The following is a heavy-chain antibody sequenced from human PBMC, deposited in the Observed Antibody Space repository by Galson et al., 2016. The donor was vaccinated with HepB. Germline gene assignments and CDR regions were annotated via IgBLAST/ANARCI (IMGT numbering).Heavy chain of an antibody. CDR1: GFTFSSFT. D-gene: IGHD3-3*01. CDR2: IISSGTYI. CDR3: ARSSIRFLEWLPSRDTYAMDV. J-gene: IGHJ6*02. V-gene: IGHV3-21*01. Sequence: SLRLSCAASGFTFSSFTMNWVRQAPGKGLEWVSSIISSGTYIYYADSVKGRFTISRDNAKNSLYLQMNRLRAEDTAVYYCARSSIRFLEWLPSRDTYAMDVWGQGTTVTVSS.